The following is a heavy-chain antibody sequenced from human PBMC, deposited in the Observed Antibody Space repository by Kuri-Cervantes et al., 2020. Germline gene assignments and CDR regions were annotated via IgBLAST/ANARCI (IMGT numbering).Heavy chain of an antibody. D-gene: IGHD4-11*01. CDR2: IYHSGST. CDR3: ARSTYSNYEAYYYGMDV. Sequence: GSLRLSCAVSGGSISSSNWWSWVRQPPGKGLEWIGEIYHSGSTNYNPSLKSRVTISVDKSKNQFSLKLSSVTAADTAVYYCARSTYSNYEAYYYGMDVWGQGTTVTVSS. J-gene: IGHJ6*02. V-gene: IGHV4-4*02. CDR1: GGSISSSNW.